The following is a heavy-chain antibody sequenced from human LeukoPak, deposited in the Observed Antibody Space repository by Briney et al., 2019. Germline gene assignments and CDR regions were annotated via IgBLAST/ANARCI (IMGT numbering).Heavy chain of an antibody. J-gene: IGHJ4*02. CDR3: AREKSDAYGLEDD. CDR1: GFTFSISW. Sequence: GGSLRLSCAASGFTFSISWMHWVRQAPGKGLAWVSHINSDGSRTDYADSVRGRFTISRDNAKNTLYLQMNSLRAEDTAVYFCAREKSDAYGLEDDWGQGTLVTVSA. D-gene: IGHD4-17*01. V-gene: IGHV3-74*01. CDR2: INSDGSRT.